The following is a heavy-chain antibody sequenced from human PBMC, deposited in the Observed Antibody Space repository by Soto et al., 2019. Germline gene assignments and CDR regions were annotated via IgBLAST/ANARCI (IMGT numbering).Heavy chain of an antibody. CDR1: GGSVSSGGYS. CDR3: ARYGSDFDY. V-gene: IGHV4-30-2*01. CDR2: IYHSGST. J-gene: IGHJ4*02. D-gene: IGHD3-10*01. Sequence: TLSLTCAVSGGSVSSGGYSWSWIRQPPGKGLEWIGYIYHSGSTYYNPSLKSRVTISVDRSKNQFSLKLSSVTAADTAVYYCARYGSDFDYWGQGTLVTVSS.